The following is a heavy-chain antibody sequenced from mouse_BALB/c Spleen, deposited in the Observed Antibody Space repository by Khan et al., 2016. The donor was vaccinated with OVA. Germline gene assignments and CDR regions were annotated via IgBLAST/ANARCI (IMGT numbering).Heavy chain of an antibody. J-gene: IGHJ2*01. V-gene: IGHV5-17*02. Sequence: EVELVESGGGLVQPGGSRKLSCAASGFTFSSYGMHWVRQAPEKGLEWVAYISGDSNTIYYADTVKGRFTISRDNPKNTLFLQMTSLMSEDTAMYYCATSCFCGYYFDYWGPGATLTVSS. D-gene: IGHD6-1*01. CDR2: ISGDSNTI. CDR3: ATSCFCGYYFDY. CDR1: GFTFSSYG.